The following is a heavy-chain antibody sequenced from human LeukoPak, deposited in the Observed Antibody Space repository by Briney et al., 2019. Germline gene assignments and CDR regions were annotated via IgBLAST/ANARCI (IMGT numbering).Heavy chain of an antibody. CDR2: IFHSGDV. J-gene: IGHJ4*02. CDR3: ARVVASTSIDF. Sequence: SETLSLTCIVSGYSIISDYYWGWVRQPPGKGPEWIGRIFHSGDVSYNPSLTSRVTLSVDPSKNRFSLKVTSVTAADTAIYYCARVVASTSIDFWGQGTLVTVSS. D-gene: IGHD2-15*01. CDR1: GYSIISDYY. V-gene: IGHV4-38-2*02.